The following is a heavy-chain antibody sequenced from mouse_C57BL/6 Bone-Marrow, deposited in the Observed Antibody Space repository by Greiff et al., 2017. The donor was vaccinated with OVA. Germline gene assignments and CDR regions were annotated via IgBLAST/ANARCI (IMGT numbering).Heavy chain of an antibody. Sequence: QVQLQQSGAELARPGASVKLSCKASGYTFTSYGISWVKQSTGQGLEWIGEIYPRSGNTYYNEKFKGKATLTADKSSRPAYMELRSLTSEDSAVYSCARLQYCYGSCLFAYWGQGTLVTVSA. V-gene: IGHV1-81*01. CDR2: IYPRSGNT. CDR1: GYTFTSYG. J-gene: IGHJ3*01. CDR3: ARLQYCYGSCLFAY. D-gene: IGHD1-1*01.